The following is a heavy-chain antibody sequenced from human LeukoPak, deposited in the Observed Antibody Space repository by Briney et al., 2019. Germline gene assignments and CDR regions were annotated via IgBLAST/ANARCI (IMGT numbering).Heavy chain of an antibody. V-gene: IGHV1-18*01. CDR2: INSNNGDT. D-gene: IGHD3-3*01. Sequence: ASVKVSCNASGYSFTTYGISWVRQAPGQGLEWMGWINSNNGDTNYAGKVQGRVTMTTDTSTSTAYMELRSLRSDDTAVYYCARWRGFTGSIDENWFDPWGQGTLVTVSS. J-gene: IGHJ5*02. CDR1: GYSFTTYG. CDR3: ARWRGFTGSIDENWFDP.